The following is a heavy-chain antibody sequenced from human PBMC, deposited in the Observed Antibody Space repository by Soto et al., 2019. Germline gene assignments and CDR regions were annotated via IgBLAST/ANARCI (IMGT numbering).Heavy chain of an antibody. CDR2: ITSIQGTA. J-gene: IGHJ6*03. V-gene: IGHV1-69*08. D-gene: IGHD2-21*01. CDR3: AKSLVFVDHAYLDV. Sequence: QVQLVQSGAEVKKPGSSVKVSCEASGGSFTSYIFTWVRQAPGQGLEGMGRITSIQGTANDALELQDRVTMTADKSTNTAYMELRSLRPEDTALYYCAKSLVFVDHAYLDVWGKGTTVTVSS. CDR1: GGSFTSYI.